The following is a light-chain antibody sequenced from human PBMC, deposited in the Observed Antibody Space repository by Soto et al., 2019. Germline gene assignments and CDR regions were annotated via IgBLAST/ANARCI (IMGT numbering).Light chain of an antibody. CDR1: SSDVGGYNF. J-gene: IGLJ2*01. CDR3: SSYTSRNTLA. CDR2: EVT. Sequence: QSALTQPASVSVSPGQSITISCTGTSSDVGGYNFVSWYHQHPGKAPKLMIYEVTDRPSGVSNRFSGSKSGSTASLTISGLQAEDAADYYCSSYTSRNTLAFGGGTKLTVL. V-gene: IGLV2-14*01.